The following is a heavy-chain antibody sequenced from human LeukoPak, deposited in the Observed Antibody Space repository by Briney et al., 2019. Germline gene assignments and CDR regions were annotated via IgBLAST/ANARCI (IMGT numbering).Heavy chain of an antibody. CDR2: IYYSGST. CDR3: ASAPTTGATGGWFDP. CDR1: GGSISSYY. V-gene: IGHV4-59*12. J-gene: IGHJ5*02. Sequence: PSETLSLTCTVSGGSISSYYWSWVRQPPGKGLEWIGYIYYSGSTNYNPSLKSRVTISVDTSKNQFSLKLSSVTAADTAVYYCASAPTTGATGGWFDPWGQGTLVTVSS. D-gene: IGHD1-1*01.